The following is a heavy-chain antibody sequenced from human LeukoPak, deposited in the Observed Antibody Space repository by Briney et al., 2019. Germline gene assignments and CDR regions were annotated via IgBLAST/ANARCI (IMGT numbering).Heavy chain of an antibody. CDR3: ARDYGNWFDP. V-gene: IGHV1-2*06. CDR1: GYTFTGYY. D-gene: IGHD3-16*01. Sequence: ASVKVSCKASGYTFTGYYMHWVRQAPGQGLEWMGRINPNRGGTNYAQKFQGRVTMTRDASISTAYMEPSRLTSDDTAVYYCARDYGNWFDPWGQGTLVTASS. J-gene: IGHJ5*02. CDR2: INPNRGGT.